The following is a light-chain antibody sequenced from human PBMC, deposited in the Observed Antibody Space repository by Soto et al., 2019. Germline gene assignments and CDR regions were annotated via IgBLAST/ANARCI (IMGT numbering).Light chain of an antibody. CDR3: QQLNSYPIT. V-gene: IGKV1-9*01. J-gene: IGKJ5*01. CDR1: QGISSY. Sequence: DIQLTQSPSFLSASVGDRVTVTCRASQGISSYLAWYQQKPGKAPKLLIYVASTLQSGVPSRFSGSGSGTEFTLTISSLQPEDFATYYCQQLNSYPITFGQETRLEIK. CDR2: VAS.